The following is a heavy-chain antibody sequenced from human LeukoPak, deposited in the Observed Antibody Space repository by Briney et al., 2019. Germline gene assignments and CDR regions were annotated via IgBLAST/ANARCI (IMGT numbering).Heavy chain of an antibody. D-gene: IGHD1-26*01. CDR3: ARVVLVGATSDYMDV. J-gene: IGHJ6*03. Sequence: PGGSLRLSCAASGFTFSIYSMNWVRQAPGKGLEWVSFISSSSSYIYYADSVKGRFTISRDNAKNSLYLQMNSLRAEDTAVYYCARVVLVGATSDYMDVWGKGTTVTVSS. V-gene: IGHV3-21*01. CDR2: ISSSSSYI. CDR1: GFTFSIYS.